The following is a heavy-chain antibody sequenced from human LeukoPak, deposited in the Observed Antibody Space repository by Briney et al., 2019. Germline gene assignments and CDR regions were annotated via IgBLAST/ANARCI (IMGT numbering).Heavy chain of an antibody. J-gene: IGHJ6*03. V-gene: IGHV1-69*06. CDR2: IIPIFGTA. CDR3: ATCWNPGKTYYYYYMDV. CDR1: GYSFTSYW. Sequence: KISCKGSGYSFTSYWIGWVRQAPGQGLEWMGGIIPIFGTANYARKFQGRVTITADKSTSTAYMELSSLRSEDTAVYYCATCWNPGKTYYYYYMDVWGKGTTVTVSS. D-gene: IGHD1-1*01.